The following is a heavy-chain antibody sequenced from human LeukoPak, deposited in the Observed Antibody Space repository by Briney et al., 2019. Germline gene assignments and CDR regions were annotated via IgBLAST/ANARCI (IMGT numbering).Heavy chain of an antibody. D-gene: IGHD2-2*01. CDR2: IWYDGSNK. CDR3: ARESTAQPFDY. V-gene: IGHV3-33*08. CDR1: GFTFSGYA. J-gene: IGHJ4*02. Sequence: PGGSLRLSCAASGFTFSGYAMTWVRQAPGKGLEWVAVIWYDGSNKYYADSVKGRFTISRDNSKNTLYLQMNSLRAEDTAVYYCARESTAQPFDYWGQGTLVTVSS.